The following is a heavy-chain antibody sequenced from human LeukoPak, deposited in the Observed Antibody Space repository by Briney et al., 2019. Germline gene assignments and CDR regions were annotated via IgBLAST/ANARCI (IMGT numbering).Heavy chain of an antibody. CDR1: GGSISSYY. Sequence: SETLSRTCTVSGGSISSYYWSWIRQPPGKGLEWIGYIYYSGSTNYNPSLKSRVTISVDTSKNQFSLKLSSVTAADTAVYYCARCKLGSSWFLDYWGQGTLVTVSS. V-gene: IGHV4-59*01. D-gene: IGHD6-13*01. CDR3: ARCKLGSSWFLDY. CDR2: IYYSGST. J-gene: IGHJ4*02.